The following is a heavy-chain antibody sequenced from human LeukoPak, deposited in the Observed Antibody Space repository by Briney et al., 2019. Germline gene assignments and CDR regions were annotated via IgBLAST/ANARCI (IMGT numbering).Heavy chain of an antibody. D-gene: IGHD1-1*01. J-gene: IGHJ4*02. Sequence: GGSLRLSCAASGFKFNYYVMHWVRQAPGKGLEWVAIIWHDGSNKYYTDSVKGRFTISRDNSENTVYLQMNSLRAEDTAVYYCARNNWNSRTQRWVYFDNWGQGTLVTVSS. CDR2: IWHDGSNK. CDR1: GFKFNYYV. CDR3: ARNNWNSRTQRWVYFDN. V-gene: IGHV3-33*08.